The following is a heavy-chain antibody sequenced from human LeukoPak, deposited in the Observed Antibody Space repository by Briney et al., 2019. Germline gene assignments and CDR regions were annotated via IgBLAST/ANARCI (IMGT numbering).Heavy chain of an antibody. V-gene: IGHV4-4*07. CDR2: IYTSGST. CDR1: GGSISSYY. CDR3: ARSQYYYDSSGYRPLGAFDI. J-gene: IGHJ3*02. D-gene: IGHD3-22*01. Sequence: KPSETLSLTCTVSGGSISSYYWSWIRQPAGKGLEWIGRIYTSGSTNYNPSLKSRVTMSVDTSKNQFSLKLSSVTAADTAVYYCARSQYYYDSSGYRPLGAFDIWGQGTMVTVSS.